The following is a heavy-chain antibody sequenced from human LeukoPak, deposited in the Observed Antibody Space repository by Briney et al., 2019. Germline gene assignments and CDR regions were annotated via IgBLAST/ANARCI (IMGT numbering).Heavy chain of an antibody. D-gene: IGHD3-3*01. Sequence: GGSLRLSCAASGFTFSSYSMNWVRQAPGKGLEWVSSISSSSSYIYYADSVKGRFTIPRDNAKNSLYLQMNSLRAEDTAVYYCAREPQAPYYDFWSARAFDIWGQGTMVTVSS. CDR2: ISSSSSYI. CDR3: AREPQAPYYDFWSARAFDI. J-gene: IGHJ3*02. V-gene: IGHV3-21*01. CDR1: GFTFSSYS.